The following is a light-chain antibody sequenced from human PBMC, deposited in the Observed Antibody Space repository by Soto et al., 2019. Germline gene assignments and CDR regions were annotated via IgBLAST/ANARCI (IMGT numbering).Light chain of an antibody. CDR2: GAS. CDR3: QQYGSSPRT. V-gene: IGKV3-20*01. J-gene: IGKJ2*01. CDR1: PSVSSSF. Sequence: EIVLTQSPGTLYLSPGERDTLSCRASPSVSSSFLAWYQQKPGQAPRLLIYGASSRATGIPDRFSGSGSGTDFTLTISRLEPEDFAVYYCQQYGSSPRTVGQGTKLEIK.